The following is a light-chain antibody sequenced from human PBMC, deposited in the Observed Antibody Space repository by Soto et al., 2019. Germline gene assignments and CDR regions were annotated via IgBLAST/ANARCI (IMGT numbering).Light chain of an antibody. CDR2: DAS. CDR1: QSVSSY. V-gene: IGKV3-11*01. CDR3: QQRSNWPIT. Sequence: EIVLTQSPATLSLSPGERATLSCRASQSVSSYLAWYQQKPGQAPRRLIYDASNRATGIPARFSGGESGTDFTLTISSLEPEDFAVDYCQQRSNWPITFGQGTRLEIK. J-gene: IGKJ5*01.